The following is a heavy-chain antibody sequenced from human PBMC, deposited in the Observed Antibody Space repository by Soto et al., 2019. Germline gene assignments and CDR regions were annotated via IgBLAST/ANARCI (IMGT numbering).Heavy chain of an antibody. D-gene: IGHD1-26*01. CDR2: IYDSGSA. CDR1: GDSISRGGYF. V-gene: IGHV4-31*03. CDR3: ARGILRPNHYMDV. Sequence: QVQLQESGPGLVKPSQTLSLTCIVSGDSISRGGYFWTWIRQHPGKGLELIGYIYDSGSAFYNPSLQSRVTMSVDTSKNQFSLNLRSVTAADTAVFYCARGILRPNHYMDVWGKGTAVAVSS. J-gene: IGHJ6*03.